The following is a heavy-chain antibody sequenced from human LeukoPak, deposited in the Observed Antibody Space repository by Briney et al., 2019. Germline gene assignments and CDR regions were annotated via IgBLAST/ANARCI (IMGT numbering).Heavy chain of an antibody. J-gene: IGHJ4*02. D-gene: IGHD3-3*01. Sequence: TGGSLRLSCAASGFTFSSYAMSWVRQAPGKGLEWVSAISGSGGSTYYADSVKGRFTISRDNSKNTLYLQMNSLRAEDTAVYYCAPRPITISSPLWNYFDYWGQGTLVTVSS. V-gene: IGHV3-23*01. CDR1: GFTFSSYA. CDR2: ISGSGGST. CDR3: APRPITISSPLWNYFDY.